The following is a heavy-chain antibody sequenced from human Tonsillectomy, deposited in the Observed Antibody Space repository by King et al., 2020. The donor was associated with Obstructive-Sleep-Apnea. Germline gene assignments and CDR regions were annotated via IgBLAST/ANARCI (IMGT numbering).Heavy chain of an antibody. V-gene: IGHV3-30*18. CDR2: MSYDGSNK. CDR1: GFTFSSYG. CDR3: AKDRRDYVTTLDS. D-gene: IGHD4-17*01. Sequence: QLVQSGGGVVQPGRSLRLSCAASGFTFSSYGMHWVRQAPGKGLEWVAVMSYDGSNKYYADSVKGRFTISRDNSKNTLYLKMNSLRAEETAVYYCAKDRRDYVTTLDSWGQGTLVTVSS. J-gene: IGHJ4*02.